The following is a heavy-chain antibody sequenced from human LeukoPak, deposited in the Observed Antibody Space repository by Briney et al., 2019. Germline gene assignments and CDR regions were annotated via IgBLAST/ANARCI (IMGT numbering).Heavy chain of an antibody. V-gene: IGHV3-21*01. J-gene: IGHJ4*02. CDR3: AKGEYSSGHIDY. CDR2: ISSSSSYI. D-gene: IGHD6-19*01. Sequence: GRSLRLSCAASGFTFSSYSMNWVRQAPGKGLEWVSSISSSSSYIYYADSVKGRFTISRDNAKNSLYLQMNSLRAEDTAVYYCAKGEYSSGHIDYWGQGTLVTVSS. CDR1: GFTFSSYS.